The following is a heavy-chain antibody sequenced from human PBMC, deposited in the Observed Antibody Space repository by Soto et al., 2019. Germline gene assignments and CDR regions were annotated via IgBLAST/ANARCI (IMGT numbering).Heavy chain of an antibody. Sequence: ASVKVSCKASGGTFSSYTISWVRQAPGQGLEWMGRIIPILGIANYAQKFQGRVTITADKSTSTAYMELSSLRPEDTAVYYCARDSADLGYCSGGSCYSAPWGQGTLVTVSS. CDR1: GGTFSSYT. J-gene: IGHJ5*02. CDR2: IIPILGIA. CDR3: ARDSADLGYCSGGSCYSAP. V-gene: IGHV1-69*04. D-gene: IGHD2-15*01.